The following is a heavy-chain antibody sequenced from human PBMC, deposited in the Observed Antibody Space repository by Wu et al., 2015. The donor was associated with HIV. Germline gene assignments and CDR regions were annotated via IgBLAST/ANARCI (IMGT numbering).Heavy chain of an antibody. J-gene: IGHJ3*02. CDR2: IIPTLGVA. Sequence: QVHLVQFGAEVKKPGSSVKVSCKASGGTFSNYAISWVRQAPGQGLEWMGRIIPTLGVASYVPKFQVRVTFTADESTRTAYMELSSIRSEDTAMYYCARAPLGAVITSLSFDIWGQGTSGHRLF. V-gene: IGHV1-69*04. CDR1: GGTFSNYA. CDR3: ARAPLGAVITSLSFDI. D-gene: IGHD1-26*01.